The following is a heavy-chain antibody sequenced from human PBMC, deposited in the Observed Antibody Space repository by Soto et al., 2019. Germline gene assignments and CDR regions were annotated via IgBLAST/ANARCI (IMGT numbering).Heavy chain of an antibody. D-gene: IGHD1-26*01. V-gene: IGHV3-48*02. Sequence: GGSLRLSCVASGFTFSGYSVNWVRQAPGKGLEWVSYISSGSKTIYYADSVKGRFTVSRDKAKNSQFLQMNSLRDDDTAVYYCVREDILGARSFDYWGQGTLVTVSS. J-gene: IGHJ4*02. CDR2: ISSGSKTI. CDR1: GFTFSGYS. CDR3: VREDILGARSFDY.